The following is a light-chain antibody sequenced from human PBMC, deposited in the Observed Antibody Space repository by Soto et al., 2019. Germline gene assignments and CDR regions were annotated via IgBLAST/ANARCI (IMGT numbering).Light chain of an antibody. Sequence: DIPMTQSPSSLSASVGDRVTITCQASQDISNYLNWYQQKPGKAPKLLIYDASNLETGVPSRFSGSGSVTDFTFAISSLQPEDIATYYCQQYDNLLTWTFGQGTKVEIK. V-gene: IGKV1-33*01. CDR3: QQYDNLLTWT. CDR2: DAS. CDR1: QDISNY. J-gene: IGKJ1*01.